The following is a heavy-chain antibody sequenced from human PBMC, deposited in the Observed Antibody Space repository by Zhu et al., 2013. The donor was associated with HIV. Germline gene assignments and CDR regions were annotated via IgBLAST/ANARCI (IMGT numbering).Heavy chain of an antibody. J-gene: IGHJ6*02. Sequence: QVQLVQSGAEVKKPGSSVKVSCKASGGTFSSYAISWVRQAPGQGLEWMGGIIPIFGTANYAQKFQGRVTITADESTSTAYMELSSLRSEDTAVYYCARAKTSIAAAGSYYYYGMDVWGQGTTGHRLL. V-gene: IGHV1-69*01. D-gene: IGHD6-13*01. CDR2: IIPIFGTA. CDR1: GGTFSSYA. CDR3: ARAKTSIAAAGSYYYYGMDV.